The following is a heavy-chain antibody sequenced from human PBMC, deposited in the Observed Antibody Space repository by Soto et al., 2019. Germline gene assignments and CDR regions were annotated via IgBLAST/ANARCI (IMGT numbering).Heavy chain of an antibody. V-gene: IGHV4-39*01. CDR1: AGSSTSSSYY. Sequence: PXETLSLACILSAGSSTSSSYYWDWLRQPPWKGLEWIGSIYYSGRTYYNPSLKSRVTISVDTSKNQFSLKLSSVTAADTAVYYCARHSIYYNILNGQPYYFDSWGQGNLATVSS. CDR2: IYYSGRT. J-gene: IGHJ4*02. CDR3: ARHSIYYNILNGQPYYFDS. D-gene: IGHD3-9*01.